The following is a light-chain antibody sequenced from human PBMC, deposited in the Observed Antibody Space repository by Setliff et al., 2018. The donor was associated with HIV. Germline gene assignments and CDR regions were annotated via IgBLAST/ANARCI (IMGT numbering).Light chain of an antibody. V-gene: IGLV2-14*03. J-gene: IGLJ1*01. CDR2: DVS. CDR1: SDDIGRYYY. CDR3: TSYTINTLYV. Sequence: QSALTQPASVSGSPGQAITISCTGTSDDIGRYYYVSWYQQLPGKAPKLIMYDVSHRPSGVSTRFSGSKSGDTASLTISGLQAEDEAHYYCTSYTINTLYVFGPGTKVTVL.